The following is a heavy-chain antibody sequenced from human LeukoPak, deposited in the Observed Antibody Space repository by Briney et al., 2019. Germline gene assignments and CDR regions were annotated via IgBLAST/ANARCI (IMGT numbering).Heavy chain of an antibody. CDR3: ARGEYSGYDHPIAAAGTGYYFDY. CDR1: GFTFSNHG. Sequence: GGSLRLSCAASGFTFSNHGMNWVRQAPGKGLEWVSGISPSGDITYYADSVKGRFTISRDNSKNTLYLQMNSPRAEDTAVYYCARGEYSGYDHPIAAAGTGYYFDYWGQGTLVTVSS. V-gene: IGHV3-23*01. D-gene: IGHD6-13*01. J-gene: IGHJ4*02. CDR2: ISPSGDIT.